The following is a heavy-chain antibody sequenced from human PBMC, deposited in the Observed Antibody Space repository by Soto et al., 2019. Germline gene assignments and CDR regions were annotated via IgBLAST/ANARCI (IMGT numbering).Heavy chain of an antibody. Sequence: QLQLQESGPGLVKPSETLSLTCAVSGGSITSGNSYSWAWIRQPPGRGLEWIGSISQTGATSYNPSLKRRVSVSLDKSKNHFSLRLSSVTAADMAVYYCARAVSPYFGTWFDPWGQGTLVTVSS. CDR1: GGSITSGNSYS. D-gene: IGHD3-10*01. J-gene: IGHJ5*02. V-gene: IGHV4-30-2*01. CDR2: ISQTGAT. CDR3: ARAVSPYFGTWFDP.